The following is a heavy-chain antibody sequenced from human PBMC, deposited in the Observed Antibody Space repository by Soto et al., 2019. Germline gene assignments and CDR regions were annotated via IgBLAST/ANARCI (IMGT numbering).Heavy chain of an antibody. CDR2: MSYDGSNE. CDR1: GFTFSHDA. D-gene: IGHD1-26*01. CDR3: AKDGSHNFDY. V-gene: IGHV3-30*18. Sequence: QVQLVESGGGVVQPGRSLRLSCAASGFTFSHDAMHWVRQAPGKGLEWVALMSYDGSNEYYADSVKGRFTISRDNSKNTLYLQMNRLRAEDTAVYYCAKDGSHNFDYWGQGTLVTVSS. J-gene: IGHJ4*02.